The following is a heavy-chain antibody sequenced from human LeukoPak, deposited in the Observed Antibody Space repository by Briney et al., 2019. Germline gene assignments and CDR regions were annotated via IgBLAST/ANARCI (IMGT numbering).Heavy chain of an antibody. CDR3: VSDSSAYCRFDF. V-gene: IGHV3-48*04. CDR2: ISSSGNTI. Sequence: GGSLRLSCATSGFTFSSYSMNWVRQAPGKGLEWVSYISSSGNTIYYADSVKGRFTISRDNAKNSLYLQMNSLRAEDTAVYCCVSDSSAYCRFDFWGQGTLVTVSS. D-gene: IGHD3-22*01. J-gene: IGHJ4*02. CDR1: GFTFSSYS.